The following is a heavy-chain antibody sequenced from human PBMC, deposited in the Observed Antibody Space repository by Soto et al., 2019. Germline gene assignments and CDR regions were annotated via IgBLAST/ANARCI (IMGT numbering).Heavy chain of an antibody. CDR2: ISAGGGTTT. D-gene: IGHD6-6*01. CDR1: GFTFSYYG. J-gene: IGHJ4*02. CDR3: AKRGPSSTSSGEAY. V-gene: IGHV3-23*01. Sequence: EVQLLESGGALVQPGGSLRLSCVASGFTFSYYGMSWVRQAPGKGLDWVSVISAGGGTTTYYADSVKGRFTISRDNSKNTLFLQMNSLTVDDTAIYYRAKRGPSSTSSGEAYWGQGTLVTVSS.